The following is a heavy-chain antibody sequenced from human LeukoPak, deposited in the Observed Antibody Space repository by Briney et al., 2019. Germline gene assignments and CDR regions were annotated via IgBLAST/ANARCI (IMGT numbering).Heavy chain of an antibody. Sequence: GGSLRLSCAASGFTFSSYSMNWVRQAPGKGLEWVSSISSSSSYIYYADSVKGRFTISRDNAKNSLYLQMNSLRAEDTAVYYCARGSEWELLSCDYWGQGTPVTVSP. J-gene: IGHJ4*02. D-gene: IGHD1-26*01. CDR1: GFTFSSYS. CDR3: ARGSEWELLSCDY. CDR2: ISSSSSYI. V-gene: IGHV3-21*06.